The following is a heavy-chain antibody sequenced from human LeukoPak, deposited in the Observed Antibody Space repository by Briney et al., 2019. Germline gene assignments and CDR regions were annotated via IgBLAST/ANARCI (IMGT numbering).Heavy chain of an antibody. Sequence: KPSETLSLTCAVSGYSISSGYYWGWIRQPPGKGLEWIGSIYHSGSTYYSPSLKSRVTISVDTSKNQFSLKLSSVTAADTAVYYCARDPYYYGSGSEFDYWGQGTLVTVSS. V-gene: IGHV4-38-2*02. D-gene: IGHD3-10*01. CDR2: IYHSGST. CDR3: ARDPYYYGSGSEFDY. CDR1: GYSISSGYY. J-gene: IGHJ4*02.